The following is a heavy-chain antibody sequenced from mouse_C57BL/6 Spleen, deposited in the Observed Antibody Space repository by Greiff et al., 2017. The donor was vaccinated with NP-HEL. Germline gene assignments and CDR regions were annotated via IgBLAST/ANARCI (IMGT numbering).Heavy chain of an antibody. V-gene: IGHV3-6*01. Sequence: ESGPGLVKPSQSLSLTCSVTGYSITSGYYWNWIRQFPGNKLEWMGYISYDGSNNYNPSLKNRISITRDTSKNQFFLKLNSVTTEDTATYYCASSGYDYDGYYFDYWGQGTTLTVSS. CDR1: GYSITSGYY. CDR2: ISYDGSN. J-gene: IGHJ2*01. CDR3: ASSGYDYDGYYFDY. D-gene: IGHD2-4*01.